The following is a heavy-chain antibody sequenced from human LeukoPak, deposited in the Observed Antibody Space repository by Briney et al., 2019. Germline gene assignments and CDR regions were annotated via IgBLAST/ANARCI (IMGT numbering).Heavy chain of an antibody. Sequence: WIVYIYYSGSTNYNPSLKSLVTISVDTSKNQFSLKLSSVTAADTAVYYCARARSGPVDYWGQGTLVTVSS. CDR3: ARARSGPVDY. V-gene: IGHV4-59*01. CDR2: IYYSGST. J-gene: IGHJ4*02.